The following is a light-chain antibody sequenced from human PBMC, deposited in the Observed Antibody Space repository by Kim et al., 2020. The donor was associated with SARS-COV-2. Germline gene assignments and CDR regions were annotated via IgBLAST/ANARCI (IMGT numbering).Light chain of an antibody. Sequence: QSVLTQSPSVSGTPGQRVTISCFGSGSNIERNVVNWYQQFPGTAPKLLMYATDQRSSGVPDRFSGSRSGTSASLAISGLQSDEEADYYCATWDDSLNEWVFGGGTKLTVL. CDR3: ATWDDSLNEWV. CDR2: ATD. V-gene: IGLV1-44*01. J-gene: IGLJ3*02. CDR1: GSNIERNV.